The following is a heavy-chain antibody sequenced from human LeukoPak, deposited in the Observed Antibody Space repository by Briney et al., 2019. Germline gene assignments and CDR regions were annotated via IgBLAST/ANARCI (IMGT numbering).Heavy chain of an antibody. CDR1: GFTFSSYA. V-gene: IGHV3-30*04. Sequence: PGGSLRLSCAASGFTFSSYAMHWVRQAPGKGLEWVAVISYDGSNKYYADSVKGRFTISRDNSKNTLYLQMNSLRVEDTAVYFCAGRHCSGGGCYFAGADPFDYWGQGTLVTVSS. J-gene: IGHJ4*02. D-gene: IGHD2-15*01. CDR3: AGRHCSGGGCYFAGADPFDY. CDR2: ISYDGSNK.